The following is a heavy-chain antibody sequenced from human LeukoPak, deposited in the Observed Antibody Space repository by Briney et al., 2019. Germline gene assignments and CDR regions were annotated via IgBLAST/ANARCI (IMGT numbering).Heavy chain of an antibody. CDR3: AKDQGWCSGGSCYPQH. Sequence: ASVKVSCKASGGTFSSYAISWVRQAPGQGLEWMGWITAYNGDTKYAQKFQGRLTLTTDTSTSTANMELKSLRSDDTAVYYCAKDQGWCSGGSCYPQHWGQGTQVTVSS. D-gene: IGHD2-15*01. J-gene: IGHJ1*01. CDR1: GGTFSSYA. V-gene: IGHV1-18*01. CDR2: ITAYNGDT.